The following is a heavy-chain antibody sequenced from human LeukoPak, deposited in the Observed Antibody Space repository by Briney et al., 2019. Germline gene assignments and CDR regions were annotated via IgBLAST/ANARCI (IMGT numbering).Heavy chain of an antibody. CDR1: GGSISSSSYY. Sequence: SETLSLTCTVSGGSISSSSYYWGWIRQPPGKGLEWIGSIYYSGSTYYNPSLKSRVTISVDTSKNQFSLKLSSVTAADTAVYYCARDRRYSSRYWWFDPWGQGTLVTVSS. V-gene: IGHV4-39*07. J-gene: IGHJ5*02. CDR2: IYYSGST. CDR3: ARDRRYSSRYWWFDP. D-gene: IGHD6-13*01.